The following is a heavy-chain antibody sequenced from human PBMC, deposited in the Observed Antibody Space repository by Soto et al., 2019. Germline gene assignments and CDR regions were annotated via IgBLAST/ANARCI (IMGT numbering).Heavy chain of an antibody. V-gene: IGHV3-30-3*01. CDR2: ISYDGSNK. CDR1: GFTFSSYA. D-gene: IGHD1-1*01. CDR3: VRDLADSNDVGDY. J-gene: IGHJ4*02. Sequence: QVQLVESGGGVVQPGRSLRLSCAASGFTFSSYAMHWVRQAPGKGLEWVAVISYDGSNKYYADSVKGRFTISRDNSKNTLYLQMNSLRAEDTALYYCVRDLADSNDVGDYWGQGTLVTVSS.